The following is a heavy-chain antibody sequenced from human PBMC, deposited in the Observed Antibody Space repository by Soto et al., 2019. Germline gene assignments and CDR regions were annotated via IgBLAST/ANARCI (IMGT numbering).Heavy chain of an antibody. J-gene: IGHJ6*03. D-gene: IGHD1-26*01. CDR3: AKGWDRGYYYYYMDV. V-gene: IGHV3-23*01. CDR2: ITGSGDRT. Sequence: GGSLRLSCAASGFTFSNYAMTWVCQAPGKGLEWVSAITGSGDRTFYADSVKGRFTISRDNSKNTLFLQMNRLRAEDTAVYYCAKGWDRGYYYYYMDVWGKGTTVTVSS. CDR1: GFTFSNYA.